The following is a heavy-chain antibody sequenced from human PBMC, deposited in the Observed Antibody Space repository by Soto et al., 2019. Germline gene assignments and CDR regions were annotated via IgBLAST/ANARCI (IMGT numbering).Heavy chain of an antibody. J-gene: IGHJ6*02. CDR2: INHSGST. Sequence: LSETLSLTCAVYGGSFSGYYWRWIRQPPGKGLEWIGEINHSGSTNYNPSLKSRVTISVDTSKNQFSLKLSSVTAADTAVYYCARGGPYFYDSRHFGYYYYGMDVWGQGTTVT. CDR3: ARGGPYFYDSRHFGYYYYGMDV. CDR1: GGSFSGYY. D-gene: IGHD3-22*01. V-gene: IGHV4-34*01.